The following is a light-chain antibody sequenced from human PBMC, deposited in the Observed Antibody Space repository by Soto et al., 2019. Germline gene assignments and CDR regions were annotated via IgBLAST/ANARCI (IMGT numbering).Light chain of an antibody. V-gene: IGKV3-15*01. Sequence: EMVMTQSPAILSVSPGESATLSCRASQSVNSNYLAWYQQHPGQPPRLLIYWASTRESGVPDRFSGSGSGTDFTLTISSLQAEDVAVYYCQQYYGTPQTFGQETKVDIK. CDR1: QSVNSN. CDR2: WAS. CDR3: QQYYGTPQT. J-gene: IGKJ1*01.